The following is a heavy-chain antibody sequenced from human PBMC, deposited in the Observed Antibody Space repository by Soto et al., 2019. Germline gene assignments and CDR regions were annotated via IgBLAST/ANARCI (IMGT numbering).Heavy chain of an antibody. CDR2: ISPYNGKT. Sequence: ASVKVSCKASGYSFTTYGIFWVRQAPGQGLEWMGWISPYNGKTNYAQNLQGRVSMTTDTSTTTAYMELRSLRSDDTAVYYCARRAETNGWNGFGADKYYFDFWGQGTLVTVSS. V-gene: IGHV1-18*01. J-gene: IGHJ4*02. D-gene: IGHD1-1*01. CDR1: GYSFTTYG. CDR3: ARRAETNGWNGFGADKYYFDF.